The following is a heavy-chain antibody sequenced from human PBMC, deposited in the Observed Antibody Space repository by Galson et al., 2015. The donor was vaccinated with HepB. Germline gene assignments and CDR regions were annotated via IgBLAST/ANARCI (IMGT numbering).Heavy chain of an antibody. V-gene: IGHV1-69*13. Sequence: SVKVSCKASGGTFSSYAISWVRQAPGQGLEWMGGIIPIFGTANYAQKFQGRATITADESTSTAYMELSSLRSEDTAVYYCARGGIAAAGAPPCDIWGQGTMVTVSS. J-gene: IGHJ3*02. CDR2: IIPIFGTA. D-gene: IGHD6-13*01. CDR1: GGTFSSYA. CDR3: ARGGIAAAGAPPCDI.